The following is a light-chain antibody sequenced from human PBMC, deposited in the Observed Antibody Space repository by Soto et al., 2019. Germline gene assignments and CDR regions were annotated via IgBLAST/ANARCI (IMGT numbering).Light chain of an antibody. Sequence: DIQIPQSPSSLSQFVGARVTITCQASQEISNYLNWYQQKPGKAPKLLIYDASNLETGVPSRFSGSGSGTDFTFTISSLQPEDIATYYCQQYDNLPLTFGGGTKVEIK. CDR3: QQYDNLPLT. V-gene: IGKV1-33*01. J-gene: IGKJ4*01. CDR2: DAS. CDR1: QEISNY.